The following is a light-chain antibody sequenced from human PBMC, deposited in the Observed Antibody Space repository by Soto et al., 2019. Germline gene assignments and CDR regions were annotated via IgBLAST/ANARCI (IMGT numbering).Light chain of an antibody. J-gene: IGKJ4*01. CDR2: DAS. CDR3: QQRSKWPGALT. V-gene: IGKV3-11*01. Sequence: EIVLTQSPATLSLSPGERATLSCRASQSVSSYLAWYQQKPGQAPRLLIYDASNRATGIPARFSGSGSGTDFTLTTSSLEPEDFAVYYCQQRSKWPGALTFGGGTKVEIK. CDR1: QSVSSY.